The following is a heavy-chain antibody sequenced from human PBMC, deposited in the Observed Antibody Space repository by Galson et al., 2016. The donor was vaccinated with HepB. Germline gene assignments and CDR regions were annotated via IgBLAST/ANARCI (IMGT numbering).Heavy chain of an antibody. CDR1: GGSISRSSYY. CDR2: IYYSGST. V-gene: IGHV4-39*01. Sequence: LSLTCSVSGGSISRSSYYWGWILQPPGKGLEWIGSIYYSGSTYYNPSLKSRVTISVDTSKNQFSLNLSSVTAADTAVYYCARHADHYYGSGFDYWGQGTLVTVSS. J-gene: IGHJ4*02. CDR3: ARHADHYYGSGFDY. D-gene: IGHD3-10*01.